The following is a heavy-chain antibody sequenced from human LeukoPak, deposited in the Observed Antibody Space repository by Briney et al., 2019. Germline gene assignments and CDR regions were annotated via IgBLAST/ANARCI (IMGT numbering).Heavy chain of an antibody. CDR1: GFTFSSYA. V-gene: IGHV3-23*01. Sequence: PGGSLRLSCAASGFTFSSYAMSWVRQAPGKGLEWVSAISGSGGSTYYADSVKGRFTISRDNSKNTLYLQMNSLRAEDTAVYYCAKDSWIQLWIPVAYYYYGMDVWGQGTTVTVSS. D-gene: IGHD5-18*01. CDR2: ISGSGGST. J-gene: IGHJ6*02. CDR3: AKDSWIQLWIPVAYYYYGMDV.